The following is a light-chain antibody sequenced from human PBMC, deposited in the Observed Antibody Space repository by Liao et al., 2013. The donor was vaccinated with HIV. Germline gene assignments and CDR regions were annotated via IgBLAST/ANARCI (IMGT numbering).Light chain of an antibody. CDR2: QDS. CDR3: QAWDSSTELV. CDR1: KLGDKY. V-gene: IGLV3-1*01. J-gene: IGLJ3*02. Sequence: SYELTQPPSVSVSPGQTASITCSGDKLGDKYACWYQQKPGQSPVVVIYQDSKRPSGIPERFSGSNSGNTATLTISGSQAMDEADYYCQAWDSSTELVFGGGTKLTVL.